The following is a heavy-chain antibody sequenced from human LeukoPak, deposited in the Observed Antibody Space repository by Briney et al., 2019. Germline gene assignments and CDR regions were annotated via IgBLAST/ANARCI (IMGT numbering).Heavy chain of an antibody. J-gene: IGHJ4*02. CDR2: ISGSGGST. CDR1: GFTFSSYA. D-gene: IGHD3-22*01. Sequence: GGSLRLSCAASGFTFSSYAMSWVRQAPEKGLEWVSAISGSGGSTYYADSVKGRFTISRDNSKNTLYLQMNSLRAEDTAVYYCAKDTQIVVATPGDYWGQGTLVTVSS. CDR3: AKDTQIVVATPGDY. V-gene: IGHV3-23*01.